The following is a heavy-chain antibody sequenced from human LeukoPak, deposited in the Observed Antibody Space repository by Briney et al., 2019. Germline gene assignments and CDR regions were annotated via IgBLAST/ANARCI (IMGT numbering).Heavy chain of an antibody. CDR2: IIPILGIA. CDR1: GGTFSSYA. J-gene: IGHJ4*02. Sequence: GASVKVSCKASGGTFSSYAISWVRQAPGQGLEWMGRIIPILGIANYAQKFQGRVTITADKSTSTAYMELSSLRSEDTAVYYCARSHSSSSVIDYWGQGTLVTVSS. V-gene: IGHV1-69*04. D-gene: IGHD6-6*01. CDR3: ARSHSSSSVIDY.